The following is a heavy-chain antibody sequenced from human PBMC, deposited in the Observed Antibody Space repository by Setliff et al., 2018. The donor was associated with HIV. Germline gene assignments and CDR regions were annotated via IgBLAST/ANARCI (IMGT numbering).Heavy chain of an antibody. Sequence: SETLSLTCTVSAASIRSHYWSWIRQSPGKGLEWIGNFYYTGSTDYNPSFKSRVTISLDKSNNQISLDLSSATAADTAVYYCARHTVFVRYFDHWGQGMLVTVSS. J-gene: IGHJ4*02. D-gene: IGHD2-2*02. V-gene: IGHV4-59*11. CDR2: FYYTGST. CDR3: ARHTVFVRYFDH. CDR1: AASIRSHY.